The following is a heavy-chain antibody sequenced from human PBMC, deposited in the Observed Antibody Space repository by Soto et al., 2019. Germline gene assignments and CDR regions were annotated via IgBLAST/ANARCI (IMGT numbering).Heavy chain of an antibody. CDR1: GDSISGYY. Sequence: QVQLQESGPGLVKPSETLSLTCTVSGDSISGYYWSWIRLPPGKGLEWIGYIHYTGSTDYGPSLKSRVTFSVDTSKNQFSLKLTSVTAADTAVYYCARGGWSHDLWGRGTLVTISS. D-gene: IGHD6-19*01. CDR3: ARGGWSHDL. J-gene: IGHJ2*01. V-gene: IGHV4-59*01. CDR2: IHYTGST.